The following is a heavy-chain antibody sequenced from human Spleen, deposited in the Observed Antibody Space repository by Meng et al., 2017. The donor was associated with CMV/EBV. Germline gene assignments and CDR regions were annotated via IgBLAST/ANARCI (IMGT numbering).Heavy chain of an antibody. J-gene: IGHJ3*02. CDR1: GFTFSGYW. CDR3: ATSQTFGQMLSPWEAFDI. CDR2: IKQDASEK. Sequence: ETLSLTCAASGFTFSGYWMSWVRQAPGRGLEWVANIKQDASEKYYVDSVKGRFTVSRDNAKKSLYLQMNSLRAEDTAVYFCATSQTFGQMLSPWEAFDIWGQGTLVTVSS. D-gene: IGHD2-2*01. V-gene: IGHV3-7*01.